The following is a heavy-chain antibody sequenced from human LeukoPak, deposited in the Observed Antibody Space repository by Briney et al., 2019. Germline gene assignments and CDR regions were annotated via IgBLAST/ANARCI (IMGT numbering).Heavy chain of an antibody. Sequence: GGSLRLSCAASGFTFSSYSMNWVRLAPGKGLEWVSSISSSSSYIYYADSVKGRFTISRDNAKNSLYLQMNSLRAEDTAVYYCARAVPSTYYYDSSGYPDYWGQGTLVTVSS. CDR3: ARAVPSTYYYDSSGYPDY. V-gene: IGHV3-21*01. CDR1: GFTFSSYS. CDR2: ISSSSSYI. D-gene: IGHD3-22*01. J-gene: IGHJ4*02.